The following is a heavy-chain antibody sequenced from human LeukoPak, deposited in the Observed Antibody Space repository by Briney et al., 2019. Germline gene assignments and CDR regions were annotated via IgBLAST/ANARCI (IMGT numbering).Heavy chain of an antibody. CDR2: IYHSGST. Sequence: SETLSLTCAVYGGSFSGYYWSWIRQPPGKGLEWIGYIYHSGSTYYNPSLKSRVTISVDRSKNQFSLKLSSVTAADTAVYYCARGDYGDYKGGAYNWFDPWGQGTLVTVSS. J-gene: IGHJ5*02. V-gene: IGHV4-34*01. CDR1: GGSFSGYY. CDR3: ARGDYGDYKGGAYNWFDP. D-gene: IGHD4-17*01.